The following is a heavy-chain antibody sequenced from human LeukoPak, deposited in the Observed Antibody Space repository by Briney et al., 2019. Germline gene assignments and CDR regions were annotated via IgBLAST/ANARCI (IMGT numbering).Heavy chain of an antibody. CDR1: GLTFSSYA. CDR3: AKQAGTTSYYYYYMDV. D-gene: IGHD6-19*01. V-gene: IGHV3-23*01. J-gene: IGHJ6*03. Sequence: GGSLRLSCAASGLTFSSYAMSWVRQAPGKGLEWVSDISGSGGSTYYADSVKGRFTISRDNSKNTLYLQMNSLRTEDTAVYYCAKQAGTTSYYYYYMDVWGKGTTVTVSS. CDR2: ISGSGGST.